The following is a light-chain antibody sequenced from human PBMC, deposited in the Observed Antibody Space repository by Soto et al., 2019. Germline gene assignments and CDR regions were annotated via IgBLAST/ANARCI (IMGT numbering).Light chain of an antibody. CDR3: QQRGT. J-gene: IGKJ1*01. V-gene: IGKV3-11*01. CDR1: QSVSSY. CDR2: DAS. Sequence: EIVLTQSPATLSLYPGERATLSCRASQSVSSYLAWYQQKPGQAPRLLIYDASNRATGIPARFSGSGSGTDFTLSISSLEPEDFAVYYCQQRGTFVQGTKVDIK.